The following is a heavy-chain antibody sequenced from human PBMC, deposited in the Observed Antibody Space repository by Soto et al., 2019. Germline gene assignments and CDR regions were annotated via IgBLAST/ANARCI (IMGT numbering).Heavy chain of an antibody. CDR1: GGSISSYY. D-gene: IGHD1-1*01. CDR3: ARRGFLSATWNLYFDY. Sequence: PSETLSLTCTVSGGSISSYYWSWIRQPPGKGLGWIGYIYYSGSTNYNPSLKSRVTISVDTSKNQFSLKLSSVTAADTGVYYCARRGFLSATWNLYFDYWGQGALVTVSS. V-gene: IGHV4-59*08. CDR2: IYYSGST. J-gene: IGHJ4*02.